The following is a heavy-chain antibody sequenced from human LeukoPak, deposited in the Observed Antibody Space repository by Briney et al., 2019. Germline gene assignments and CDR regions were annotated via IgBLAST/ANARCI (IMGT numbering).Heavy chain of an antibody. J-gene: IGHJ5*02. CDR2: IKQDGSEK. D-gene: IGHD6-6*01. Sequence: GGSLRLSCAASGFTFSNYWMSWVRQAPGKGLEWVANIKQDGSEKYYVGSVKGRFTISRDNAKNSLYLQMNSLRAEDTAVYYCARGVAARARNWFDPWGQGILVTVSS. CDR3: ARGVAARARNWFDP. V-gene: IGHV3-7*03. CDR1: GFTFSNYW.